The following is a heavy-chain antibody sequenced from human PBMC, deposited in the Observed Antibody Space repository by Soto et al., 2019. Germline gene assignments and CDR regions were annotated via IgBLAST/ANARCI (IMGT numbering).Heavy chain of an antibody. V-gene: IGHV3-33*01. CDR1: GFTFSSYG. J-gene: IGHJ6*03. D-gene: IGHD2-15*01. CDR2: IWYDGSNK. Sequence: QVQLVESGGGVVQPGRSLRLSCAASGFTFSSYGMHWVRQAPGKGLEWVAVIWYDGSNKYYADSVKGRFTISRDNSKNTLYLQMTSLRAEDTAVYYCARAYCSGGSCFGVYMDVWGKGTTVTVSS. CDR3: ARAYCSGGSCFGVYMDV.